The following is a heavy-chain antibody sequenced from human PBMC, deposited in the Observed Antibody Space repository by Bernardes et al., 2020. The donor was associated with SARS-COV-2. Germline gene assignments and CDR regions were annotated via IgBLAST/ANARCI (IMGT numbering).Heavy chain of an antibody. J-gene: IGHJ4*02. V-gene: IGHV3-23*01. Sequence: GSLRLSCVASGFNFKNYAMNWVRQAPGKGLEWVSTINTNGGHTYYADSVKGRFTVSRDNSNNMLYLQMDRLRVEDTALYYCTKGRGVVRFLEWSWGQGTLVTVSS. CDR3: TKGRGVVRFLEWS. CDR2: INTNGGHT. CDR1: GFNFKNYA. D-gene: IGHD3-3*01.